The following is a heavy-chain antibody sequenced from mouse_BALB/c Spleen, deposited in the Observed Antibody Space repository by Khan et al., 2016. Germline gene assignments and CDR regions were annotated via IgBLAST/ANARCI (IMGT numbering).Heavy chain of an antibody. Sequence: QVQLQQPGAELVKPGASVKLSCKASGYTFTTYWMHWVKQRPGQGLEWIGEINPSNGRSNYGEKFKSKATLTVDKSSTTAYMQLSSLTSEDSAGFYCARSHDACYGFAYWGQGTLVTFSS. V-gene: IGHV1S81*02. D-gene: IGHD2-3*01. CDR3: ARSHDACYGFAY. CDR2: INPSNGRS. J-gene: IGHJ3*01. CDR1: GYTFTTYW.